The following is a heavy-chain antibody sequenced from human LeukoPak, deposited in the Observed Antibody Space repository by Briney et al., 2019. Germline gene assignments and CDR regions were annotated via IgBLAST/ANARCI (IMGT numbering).Heavy chain of an antibody. V-gene: IGHV4-59*01. CDR3: ARGGYSGSDWTT. CDR1: GGSISSFY. J-gene: IGHJ5*02. D-gene: IGHD5-12*01. CDR2: IYHSGDT. Sequence: SETLSLTCTVSGGSISSFYWNWIRQPPGKGLEWLAYIYHSGDTRYNPSLKSRVTISVDTSKSQFSLKLSSVTAADTAVYYCARGGYSGSDWTTWGQGTRVTVSS.